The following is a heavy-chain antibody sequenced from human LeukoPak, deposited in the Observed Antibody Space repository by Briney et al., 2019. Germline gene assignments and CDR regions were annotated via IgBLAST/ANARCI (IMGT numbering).Heavy chain of an antibody. D-gene: IGHD5-24*01. CDR1: GYTFTSYY. V-gene: IGHV1-2*02. J-gene: IGHJ3*02. CDR2: INPNSGGT. CDR3: ARAQFAEDAFDI. Sequence: ASVKVSCKASGYTFTSYYMHWVRQAPGQGLEWMGWINPNSGGTNYAQKFQGRVTMTRDTSISTAYMELSRLRSDDTAVYYCARAQFAEDAFDIWGQGTMVTVSS.